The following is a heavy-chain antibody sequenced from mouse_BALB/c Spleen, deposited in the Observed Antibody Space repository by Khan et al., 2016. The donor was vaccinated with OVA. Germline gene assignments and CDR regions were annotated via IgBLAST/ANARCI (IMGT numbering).Heavy chain of an antibody. Sequence: QVQLQQSGPGLVAPSQSLSITCTISGFSLTSYGVNWVRRPPGKGLEWLGVIWGDGSTNYHSALISRLSLSKDNSMSQVFLKLNSLQTDDTATYSCHTWCDYYAMDYWGQGTSVTVSS. D-gene: IGHD1-1*02. CDR1: GFSLTSYG. J-gene: IGHJ4*01. CDR3: HTWCDYYAMDY. V-gene: IGHV2-3*01. CDR2: IWGDGST.